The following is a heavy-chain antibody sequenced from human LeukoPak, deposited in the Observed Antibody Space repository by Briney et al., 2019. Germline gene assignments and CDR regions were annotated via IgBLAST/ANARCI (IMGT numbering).Heavy chain of an antibody. CDR2: IFPGDSDT. Sequence: GESLKISCQGSGYSFTSYWIVWVRQMPGKGLEWMGIIFPGDSDTTYSPSSQGQVTTSADKSISTAYLQWSSLKASDTAMYFCARLEGKWLPGWGYYFDFWGQGTLVTVSS. CDR3: ARLEGKWLPGWGYYFDF. J-gene: IGHJ4*02. D-gene: IGHD5-24*01. CDR1: GYSFTSYW. V-gene: IGHV5-51*01.